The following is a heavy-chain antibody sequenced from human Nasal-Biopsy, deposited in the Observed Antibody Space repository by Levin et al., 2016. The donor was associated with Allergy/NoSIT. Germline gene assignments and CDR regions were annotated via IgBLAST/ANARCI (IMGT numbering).Heavy chain of an antibody. CDR2: IFHYGNT. Sequence: SETLSLTCSVSGDSISTNSYYWGWIRQPPGKGLEWIGIIFHYGNTYYNASLQSRVTMDVDTSKNQFSLKLRSVTAADTAVYYCARLWARLGFRGQRYFDLWGRGTLVTVSS. CDR1: GDSISTNSYY. CDR3: ARLWARLGFRGQRYFDL. D-gene: IGHD3-10*01. V-gene: IGHV4-39*01. J-gene: IGHJ2*01.